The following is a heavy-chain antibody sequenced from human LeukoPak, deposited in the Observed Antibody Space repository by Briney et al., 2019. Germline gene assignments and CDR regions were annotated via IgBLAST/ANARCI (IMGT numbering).Heavy chain of an antibody. CDR3: ARQRALSSGYYLYYFDY. CDR2: IYYSGST. Sequence: SQTLSLTCTVSGGSISSSSYYWGWIRQPPGKGLEWIGSIYYSGSTYYNPSLKSPVTLSVDPCKNQISLRLSSVTAADASVYYCARQRALSSGYYLYYFDYWGQGTLVTVSS. CDR1: GGSISSSSYY. D-gene: IGHD3-22*01. J-gene: IGHJ4*02. V-gene: IGHV4-39*01.